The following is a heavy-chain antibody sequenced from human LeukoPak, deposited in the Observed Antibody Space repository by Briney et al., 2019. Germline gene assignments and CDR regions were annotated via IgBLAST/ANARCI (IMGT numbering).Heavy chain of an antibody. J-gene: IGHJ4*02. CDR1: GGSIRSSDDY. D-gene: IGHD5-18*01. V-gene: IGHV4-39*07. CDR3: ARGQKYRNGYTVTELGSGYFDY. Sequence: SETLSLTCSVSGGSIRSSDDYWGFVRQTPGKGLEWMGSIYYTGSSHYNPSLKSRATISVDTSKNQFSLKLSSVTAADTAVYYCARGQKYRNGYTVTELGSGYFDYWGQGTLVTVSS. CDR2: IYYTGSS.